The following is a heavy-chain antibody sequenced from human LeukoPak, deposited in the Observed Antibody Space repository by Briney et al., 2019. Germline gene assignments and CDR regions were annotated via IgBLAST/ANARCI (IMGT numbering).Heavy chain of an antibody. V-gene: IGHV3-33*08. CDR3: ARMGRSSSGDY. CDR1: GFTFSSYG. D-gene: IGHD6-13*01. Sequence: GRSLRLSCAASGFTFSSYGMHWVRQAPGKGLEWVAVIWYDGSNKYYADSVKGRFTISRDNSKNTLYLQMNSPRAEDTAVYYCARMGRSSSGDYWGQGTLVTVSS. CDR2: IWYDGSNK. J-gene: IGHJ4*02.